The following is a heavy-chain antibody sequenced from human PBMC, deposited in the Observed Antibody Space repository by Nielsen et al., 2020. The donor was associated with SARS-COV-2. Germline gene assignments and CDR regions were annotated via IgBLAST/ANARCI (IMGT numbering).Heavy chain of an antibody. CDR1: GFTFNIYV. J-gene: IGHJ3*01. CDR2: VSASGGST. V-gene: IGHV3-23*01. Sequence: GGSLKISCAASGFTFNIYVMAWVRRAPGRGLQWVTGVSASGGSTYYTDSVKGRFSISIDNSKNTLFLQMHSLRVEDTALYYCAKDGVVRGDALDLWGQGTMVTVSS. CDR3: AKDGVVRGDALDL. D-gene: IGHD3-10*01.